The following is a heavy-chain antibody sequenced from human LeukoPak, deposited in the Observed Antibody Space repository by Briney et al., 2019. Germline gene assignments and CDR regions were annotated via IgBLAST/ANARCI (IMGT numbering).Heavy chain of an antibody. Sequence: SQTLSLTCAIAGDSVSSNSAAWNWIRQSPSRGLEWLGRTDYRSKWYNDYAVSSKSRITINPDTSKNQFSLQLNSVTPEDTAVYYCARVMLVATINPDEKTRGGYSYGPRAYWYFDLWGRGTLVTVSS. J-gene: IGHJ2*01. D-gene: IGHD5-12*01. CDR3: ARVMLVATINPDEKTRGGYSYGPRAYWYFDL. CDR2: TDYRSKWYN. CDR1: GDSVSSNSAA. V-gene: IGHV6-1*01.